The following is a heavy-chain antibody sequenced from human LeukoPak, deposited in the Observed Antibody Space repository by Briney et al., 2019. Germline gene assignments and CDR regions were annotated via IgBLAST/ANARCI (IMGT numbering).Heavy chain of an antibody. J-gene: IGHJ4*02. CDR1: GGSISSYY. D-gene: IGHD3-10*01. CDR3: ARRSYGSGSYPFDY. Sequence: SETLSLTCTVSGGSISSYYWSWVQQPPGKGLEWIGYIYYSGSTNYNPSLKSRVTISVDTSKNQFSLKLSSVTAADTAVYYCARRSYGSGSYPFDYWGQGTLVTVSS. V-gene: IGHV4-59*01. CDR2: IYYSGST.